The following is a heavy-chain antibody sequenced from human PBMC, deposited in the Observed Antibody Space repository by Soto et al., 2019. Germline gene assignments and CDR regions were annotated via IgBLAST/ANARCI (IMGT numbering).Heavy chain of an antibody. V-gene: IGHV3-33*01. CDR2: IWYDGISK. J-gene: IGHJ4*02. D-gene: IGHD6-25*01. Sequence: WGSLRLSCAASGFNFGAYGMHWVRQAPGKGLEWVAVIWYDGISKDYADSVRGRFTISRDNSKNTLYLQMNSLKVADTAVYYCARDKSQRLDYWGQGGLVTVSS. CDR1: GFNFGAYG. CDR3: ARDKSQRLDY.